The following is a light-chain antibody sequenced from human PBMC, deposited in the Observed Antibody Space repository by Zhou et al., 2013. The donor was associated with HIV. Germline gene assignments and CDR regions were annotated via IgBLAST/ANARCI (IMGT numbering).Light chain of an antibody. V-gene: IGKV1-39*01. J-gene: IGKJ3*01. CDR2: GAS. Sequence: DIQMTQSPSSLPASVGDEVTIFCRASQTIASALNWYQQRPGKAPKLLIYGASNLQGGVPSRFNGSASGTDFALTISSLQPEDFATYFCQQSYTAPFTFGPGT. CDR3: QQSYTAPFT. CDR1: QTIASA.